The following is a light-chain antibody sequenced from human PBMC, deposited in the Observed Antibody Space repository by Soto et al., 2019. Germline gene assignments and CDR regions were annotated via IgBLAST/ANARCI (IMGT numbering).Light chain of an antibody. J-gene: IGLJ2*01. CDR2: EVS. CDR3: SSYAGSDNRI. V-gene: IGLV2-8*01. Sequence: QSALTQPPSASGSPGQSVTISCTGTSSDVGGYNYVSWYQQPPGKAPKLMIYEVSTRPSGVPDRFSGSKSGNTASLTVSGLQAEDEADYYCSSYAGSDNRIFGGGTKLT. CDR1: SSDVGGYNY.